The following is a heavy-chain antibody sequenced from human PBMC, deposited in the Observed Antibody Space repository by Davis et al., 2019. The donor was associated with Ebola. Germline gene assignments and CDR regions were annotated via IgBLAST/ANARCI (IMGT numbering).Heavy chain of an antibody. CDR2: IYRRNDT. Sequence: PGGSLRLSCAVSGFAVTSNLMTWVRQAPGKGLEWVSAIYRRNDTYYADSVKGRFTISRDNSKKALYLQMTSLRAEDTAVYYCARGYYYESSGYRTWGQGTLVTVSS. CDR3: ARGYYYESSGYRT. J-gene: IGHJ5*02. D-gene: IGHD3-22*01. CDR1: GFAVTSNL. V-gene: IGHV3-53*01.